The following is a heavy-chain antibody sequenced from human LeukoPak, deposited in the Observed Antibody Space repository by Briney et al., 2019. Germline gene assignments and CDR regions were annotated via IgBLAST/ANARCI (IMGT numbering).Heavy chain of an antibody. J-gene: IGHJ4*02. CDR3: ARSPSSGSYGGYFDY. V-gene: IGHV5-51*01. CDR2: IYPGDSDT. D-gene: IGHD1-26*01. Sequence: GESLKISCKGSGYSFTSYWIGWVRQMPGKCLEWMGIIYPGDSDTRYSPSFQGQVTISADKSISTTYLQWSSLKASDTAMYYCARSPSSGSYGGYFDYWGQGTLVTVSS. CDR1: GYSFTSYW.